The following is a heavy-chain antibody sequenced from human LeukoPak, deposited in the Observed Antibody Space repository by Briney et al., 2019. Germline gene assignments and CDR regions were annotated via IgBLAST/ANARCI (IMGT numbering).Heavy chain of an antibody. D-gene: IGHD3-10*01. CDR3: ARGQGSGSYYKPYDC. CDR1: GGSISSYY. J-gene: IGHJ4*02. V-gene: IGHV4-59*01. Sequence: SETLSLTCTVSGGSISSYYWSWIRQPPGKGLEWIGYIYYSGSTNYNPSLKSRVTISVDTSKNQFSLKLSSVTAADPAVYYCARGQGSGSYYKPYDCWGQGTLVTVS. CDR2: IYYSGST.